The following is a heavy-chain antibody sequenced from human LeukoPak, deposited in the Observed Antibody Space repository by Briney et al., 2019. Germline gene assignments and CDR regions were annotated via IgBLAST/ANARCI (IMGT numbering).Heavy chain of an antibody. Sequence: GGSLRLSCAASGFTFSSYWIHWVRQAPGKGLEWVSRINNDGRSATYADSVKGRFTISRDNSKNTLYLQMNSLRAEDTAVYYCARERDYGPFDYWGQGTLVTVSS. CDR1: GFTFSSYW. CDR3: ARERDYGPFDY. CDR2: INNDGRSA. J-gene: IGHJ4*02. D-gene: IGHD4/OR15-4a*01. V-gene: IGHV3-74*01.